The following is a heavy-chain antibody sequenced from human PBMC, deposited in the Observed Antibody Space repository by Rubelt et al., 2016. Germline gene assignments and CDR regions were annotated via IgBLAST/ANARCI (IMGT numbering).Heavy chain of an antibody. D-gene: IGHD3-3*01. J-gene: IGHJ3*02. CDR3: ATGTSVGVVKDAVDS. V-gene: IGHV4-34*01. Sequence: QVQLQQWGAGLLKPSETLSLTCAVYGGSFSGYYWSWIRQPPGQGLEWIGEINHSGSTNYNPSLKSRVSISVAPSKNQCSLKLSSVTPADTAVYYGATGTSVGVVKDAVDSWGQGTMVSVSA. CDR2: INHSGST. CDR1: GGSFSGYY.